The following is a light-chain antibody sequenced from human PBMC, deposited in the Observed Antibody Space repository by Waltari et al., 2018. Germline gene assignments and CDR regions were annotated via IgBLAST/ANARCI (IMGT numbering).Light chain of an antibody. Sequence: EVVMTQSPATLSVSLGERATLSCRASPTVTFDLAWYQQKPGQAPRLLLFDASTRATGIPARFSGGGSGTEFTLSISSLQSEDSATYYCQQFKTYPLAFGQGTRLEIK. J-gene: IGKJ5*01. CDR2: DAS. CDR1: PTVTFD. V-gene: IGKV3-15*01. CDR3: QQFKTYPLA.